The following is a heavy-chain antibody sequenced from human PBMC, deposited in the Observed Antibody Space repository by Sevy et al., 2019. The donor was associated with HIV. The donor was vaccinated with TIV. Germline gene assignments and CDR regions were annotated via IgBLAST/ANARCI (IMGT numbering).Heavy chain of an antibody. V-gene: IGHV3-30*03. CDR2: TSYNEGGE. CDR3: AREISYYDSSGYHPSFDY. CDR1: GFTFSNYG. Sequence: GGSLRLSCVASGFTFSNYGTHWVRQAPGKGLEWVAITSYNEGGENYADSVKGRFTISRDNSKNTLYLQMNSLRAEDTAVYYCAREISYYDSSGYHPSFDYWGQGTLVTVSS. J-gene: IGHJ4*02. D-gene: IGHD3-22*01.